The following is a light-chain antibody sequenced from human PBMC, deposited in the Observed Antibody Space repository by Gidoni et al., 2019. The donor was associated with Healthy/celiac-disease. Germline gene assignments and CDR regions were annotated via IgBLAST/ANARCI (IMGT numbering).Light chain of an antibody. CDR2: AAS. V-gene: IGKV1-6*01. CDR1: QGIRSD. Sequence: AIQMTQLPSSLSASVGDRGTITCRASQGIRSDLGWYQQKPGKAPKLLIYAASSLHSGVPSRFSGSGSGTDFTLTISSLQPEDFATYYCLQDYNYPWTFGQGTKVEIK. CDR3: LQDYNYPWT. J-gene: IGKJ1*01.